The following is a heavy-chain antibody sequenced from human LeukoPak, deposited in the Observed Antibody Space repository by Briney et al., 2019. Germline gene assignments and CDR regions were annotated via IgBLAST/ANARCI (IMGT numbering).Heavy chain of an antibody. J-gene: IGHJ4*02. CDR3: ATLRGASTAVFDS. CDR2: IHYSGAT. V-gene: IGHV4-59*08. CDR1: GGSISYDY. D-gene: IGHD2-21*02. Sequence: SETVSLTCTVSGGSISYDYWSWIPQSPGKRLEWIGDIHYSGATNYSPSLKSRVTISVDTSKNQFSLKLSSVTAADTALYYCATLRGASTAVFDSWGQGALVTVSS.